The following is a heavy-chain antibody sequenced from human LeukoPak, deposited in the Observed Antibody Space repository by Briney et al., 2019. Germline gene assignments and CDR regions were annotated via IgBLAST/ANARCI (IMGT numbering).Heavy chain of an antibody. J-gene: IGHJ4*02. D-gene: IGHD1-26*01. Sequence: SETLSLTCTVSGGSISSSSYYWGWIRQPPGKGLEWIGSIYYSGGTYYNPSLKSRVTISVDTSKNQFSLKLSSVTAADTAVYYCARRSDPAGDYWGQGTLVTVSS. CDR1: GGSISSSSYY. V-gene: IGHV4-39*01. CDR3: ARRSDPAGDY. CDR2: IYYSGGT.